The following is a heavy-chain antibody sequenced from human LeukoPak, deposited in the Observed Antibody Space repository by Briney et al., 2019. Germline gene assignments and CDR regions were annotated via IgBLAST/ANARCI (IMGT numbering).Heavy chain of an antibody. Sequence: GGSLRLSCAASGFTFTSYTMNWVRQAPGKGLEWVSSISSTSSYIYYTDSVKGRFTIARDNAKNSLYLQMNSLRAEDTAVYYCARVAGYCSSTSNCYSDYWGQGTLVTVSS. D-gene: IGHD2-2*01. CDR2: ISSTSSYI. V-gene: IGHV3-21*01. CDR3: ARVAGYCSSTSNCYSDY. J-gene: IGHJ4*02. CDR1: GFTFTSYT.